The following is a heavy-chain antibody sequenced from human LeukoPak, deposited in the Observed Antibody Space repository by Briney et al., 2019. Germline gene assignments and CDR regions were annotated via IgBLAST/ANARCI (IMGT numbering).Heavy chain of an antibody. CDR3: ARGRTFWSGYYWYYFDY. D-gene: IGHD3-3*01. CDR1: GGSISSYY. V-gene: IGHV4-4*07. Sequence: SETLSLTCTVSGGSISSYYWSWIRQPAGKGLEWIGRIYTSGSTNYNSSLKSRVTISVDTSKNQFSLKLSSVTAADTAVYYCARGRTFWSGYYWYYFDYWGQGTLVTVSS. J-gene: IGHJ4*02. CDR2: IYTSGST.